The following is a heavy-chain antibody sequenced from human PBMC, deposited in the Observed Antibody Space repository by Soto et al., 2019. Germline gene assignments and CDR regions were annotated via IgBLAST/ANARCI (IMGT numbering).Heavy chain of an antibody. Sequence: SETLSLTCTVSVDSIATYYWNWIRQPAGKGLGWIGRIDASGNTNYNPSLNSRVTLSVDTSKKQFSLKLTSVTAADTAVYYCARFSNNWFQTEGMDVWGQGTTVTVSS. J-gene: IGHJ6*02. CDR1: VDSIATYY. CDR3: ARFSNNWFQTEGMDV. D-gene: IGHD1-1*01. V-gene: IGHV4-4*07. CDR2: IDASGNT.